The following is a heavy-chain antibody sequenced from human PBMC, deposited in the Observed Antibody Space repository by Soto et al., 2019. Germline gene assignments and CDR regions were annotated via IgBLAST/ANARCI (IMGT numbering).Heavy chain of an antibody. CDR2: INPNSGGT. V-gene: IGHV1-2*02. CDR1: GHTFTSYY. J-gene: IGHJ6*02. Sequence: GDSVQVSCKASGHTFTSYYMHWVRQAPGQGLEWMGWINPNSGGTNYAQKFQGRVTMTRDTSISTAYMELSSLRSEDTAVYYCAADIRVDYYDFGRGYTLDYYYGMDVWGQGNTVTV. CDR3: AADIRVDYYDFGRGYTLDYYYGMDV. D-gene: IGHD3-3*01.